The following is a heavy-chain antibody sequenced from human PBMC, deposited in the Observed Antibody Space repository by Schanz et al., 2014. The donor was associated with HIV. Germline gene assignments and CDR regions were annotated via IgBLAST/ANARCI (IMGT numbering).Heavy chain of an antibody. J-gene: IGHJ5*02. V-gene: IGHV1-18*01. CDR1: GYTFTSYG. CDR2: ISTYNGDR. D-gene: IGHD3-9*01. Sequence: QVQLVLSGAEVKRPGASVKVSCKASGYTFTSYGITWVRQAPGQGLEWMGWISTYNGDRKYDRKIQGRVTLTTDTSTNTAYMELRSLRSDDTAVYYCARGQDWPGPQLDHWGHGTLVTVSS. CDR3: ARGQDWPGPQLDH.